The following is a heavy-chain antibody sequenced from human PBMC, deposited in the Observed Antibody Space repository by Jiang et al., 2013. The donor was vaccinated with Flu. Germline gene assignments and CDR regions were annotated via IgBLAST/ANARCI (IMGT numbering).Heavy chain of an antibody. V-gene: IGHV4-39*07. CDR1: GGSISSSSYY. CDR3: ASHIWFGELSGLL. CDR2: IYYSGST. Sequence: VKPSETLSLTCTVSGGSISSSSYYWGWIRQPPGKGLEWIGSIYYSGSTYYNPSLKSRVTISVDTSKNQFSLKLSSVTAADTAVYYCASHIWFGELSGLLWGQGTLVTVSS. J-gene: IGHJ4*02. D-gene: IGHD3-10*01.